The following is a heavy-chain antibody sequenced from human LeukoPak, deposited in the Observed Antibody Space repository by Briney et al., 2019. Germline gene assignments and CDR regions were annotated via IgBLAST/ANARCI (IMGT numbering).Heavy chain of an antibody. V-gene: IGHV3-74*01. CDR1: GFTFGSYC. D-gene: IGHD1-20*01. J-gene: IGHJ5*01. CDR3: ARGYDYNWFDS. Sequence: PGGSLRLSCAASGFTFGSYCMHWVRQPPGKGLVWVSRIDIDGRSTSYADSVKGRFTISRDNAKNTMYRQMNSPRAEDTAVYYCARGYDYNWFDSWGQGTLVTVSS. CDR2: IDIDGRST.